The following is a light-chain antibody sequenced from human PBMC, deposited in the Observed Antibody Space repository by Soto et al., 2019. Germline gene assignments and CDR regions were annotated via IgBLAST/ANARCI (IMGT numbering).Light chain of an antibody. CDR2: DVA. V-gene: IGLV2-11*01. CDR3: CSYAGSDALV. CDR1: GSDVGDSSH. J-gene: IGLJ1*01. Sequence: QSALTQPRSVSGSPGQSVTISCTATGSDVGDSSHVSWYQLHPGKAPKLVMYDVAQRPAGVSDRLSGDKSGKTASLTISGLQADDEATYYCCSYAGSDALVFGSGTKVTVL.